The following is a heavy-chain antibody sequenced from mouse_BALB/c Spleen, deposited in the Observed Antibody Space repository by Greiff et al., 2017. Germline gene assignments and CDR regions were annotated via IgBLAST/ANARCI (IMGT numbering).Heavy chain of an antibody. J-gene: IGHJ3*01. CDR1: GFSLTSYG. CDR3: ARDRGLQFAY. V-gene: IGHV2-9*02. D-gene: IGHD3-1*01. Sequence: VMLVESGPGLVAPSQSLSITCTVSGFSLTSYGVHWVRQPPGKGLEWLGVIWAGGSTNYNSALMSRLSISKDNSKSQVFLKMNSLQTDDTAMYYCARDRGLQFAYWGQGTLVTVSA. CDR2: IWAGGST.